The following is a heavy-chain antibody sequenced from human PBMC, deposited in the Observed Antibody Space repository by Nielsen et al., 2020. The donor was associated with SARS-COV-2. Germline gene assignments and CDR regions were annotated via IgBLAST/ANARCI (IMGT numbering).Heavy chain of an antibody. J-gene: IGHJ4*02. D-gene: IGHD1-26*01. CDR3: TPLVGATDLFDY. V-gene: IGHV3-11*03. CDR2: ISSSSSYT. Sequence: WIRQPPGKGLEWVSYISSSSSYTNYADSVKGRFTISRDNAKNSLYLQMNSLRAEDTAVYYCTPLVGATDLFDYWGQGTLVTVSS.